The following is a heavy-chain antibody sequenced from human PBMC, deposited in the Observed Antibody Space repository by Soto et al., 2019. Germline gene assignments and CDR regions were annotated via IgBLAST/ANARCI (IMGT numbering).Heavy chain of an antibody. V-gene: IGHV4-31*03. CDR1: GASVNVGDHY. Sequence: QVQLQESGPGLVKPSQTLSLTCTVSGASVNVGDHYWSWIRQYPGRGLEWIGYISYGGNTYYNPSLKGRITLLLVMSKNQFSLKLTSVTAADTAMYYCAREEVAYFGSGSHNWFDPWGQGTLVTVSS. J-gene: IGHJ5*02. CDR3: AREEVAYFGSGSHNWFDP. D-gene: IGHD3-10*01. CDR2: ISYGGNT.